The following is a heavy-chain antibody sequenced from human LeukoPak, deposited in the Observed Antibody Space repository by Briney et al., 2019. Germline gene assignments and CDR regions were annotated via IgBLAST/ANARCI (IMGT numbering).Heavy chain of an antibody. Sequence: VKVSCKASGYTFTGYYMHWVRQAPGQGLEWMGWINPNSGGTNYAQKFQGRVTMTRDTSISTAYMELSRPRSDDTAVYYCARVPRGYSYGNPHYFDYWGQGTLVTVSS. CDR2: INPNSGGT. CDR1: GYTFTGYY. V-gene: IGHV1-2*02. J-gene: IGHJ4*02. D-gene: IGHD5-18*01. CDR3: ARVPRGYSYGNPHYFDY.